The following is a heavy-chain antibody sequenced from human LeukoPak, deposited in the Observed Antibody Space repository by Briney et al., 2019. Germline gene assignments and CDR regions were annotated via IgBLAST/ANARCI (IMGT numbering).Heavy chain of an antibody. CDR3: ATPGHYYGSGSLNDAFDI. CDR1: GFTFSSYS. V-gene: IGHV3-21*01. Sequence: GGSLRLSCAASGFTFSSYSMNWVRQAPGKGPEWVSSISSSSSYIYYADSVKGRFTISRDNAKNSLYLQMNSLRAEDTAVYYCATPGHYYGSGSLNDAFDIWGQGTMVTVSS. J-gene: IGHJ3*02. CDR2: ISSSSSYI. D-gene: IGHD3-10*01.